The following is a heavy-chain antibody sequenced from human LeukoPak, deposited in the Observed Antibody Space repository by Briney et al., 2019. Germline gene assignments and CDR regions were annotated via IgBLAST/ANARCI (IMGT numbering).Heavy chain of an antibody. Sequence: PGGSLRLSCAASGFTFSSFQMTWVRQAPGKGLEWVATISGTGARTYYADSAKGRFTISRDSSKNTVDLQMSSLRAEDTAVYYCARSHSSDHPDLDYWGQGTLVTVSS. CDR2: ISGTGART. V-gene: IGHV3-23*01. J-gene: IGHJ4*02. CDR3: ARSHSSDHPDLDY. D-gene: IGHD3-22*01. CDR1: GFTFSSFQ.